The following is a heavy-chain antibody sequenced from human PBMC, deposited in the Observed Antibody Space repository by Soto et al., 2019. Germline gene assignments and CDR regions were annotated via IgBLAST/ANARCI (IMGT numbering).Heavy chain of an antibody. CDR3: ARVNRGYCSGGSCFFDY. V-gene: IGHV4-31*03. D-gene: IGHD2-15*01. J-gene: IGHJ4*02. CDR1: GGSISSGGYY. Sequence: QVQLQESGPGLVKPSQTLSLTCTVSGGSISSGGYYWSWIRQHPGKGLEWIGYIYYSGSTYYNPSLKSRVTIAVDTSKNQFSLKLSSVTAADTAVYYCARVNRGYCSGGSCFFDYWGQGTLVTVSS. CDR2: IYYSGST.